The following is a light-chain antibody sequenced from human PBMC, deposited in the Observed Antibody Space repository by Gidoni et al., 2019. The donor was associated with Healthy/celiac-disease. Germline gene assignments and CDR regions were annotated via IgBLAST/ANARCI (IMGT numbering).Light chain of an antibody. J-gene: IGKJ3*01. V-gene: IGKV2-28*01. CDR3: MQALQTPT. CDR1: QSLLHSNGYNY. Sequence: DIVLTQSPLSLPVTPGEPASISCRSSQSLLHSNGYNYLDWYLQKPGQSPQLLIYLGSNRASGVPDRVSGSGSGTDFTLKSSRVEAEDVGVYYCMQALQTPTFGPXTKVDIK. CDR2: LGS.